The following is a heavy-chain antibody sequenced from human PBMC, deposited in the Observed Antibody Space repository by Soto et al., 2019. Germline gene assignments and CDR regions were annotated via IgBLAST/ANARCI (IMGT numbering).Heavy chain of an antibody. D-gene: IGHD3-9*01. CDR2: IYYSGST. J-gene: IGHJ3*02. Sequence: PSETLSLTCTVSGGSISSYYWSWIRQPPGKGLEWIGYIYYSGSTNYNPSLKSRVTISVDTSKNQFSLKLSSVTAADTAVYYCARGRKNYDILTGYYYPQAFDIWGQGTMVTVSS. CDR3: ARGRKNYDILTGYYYPQAFDI. CDR1: GGSISSYY. V-gene: IGHV4-59*08.